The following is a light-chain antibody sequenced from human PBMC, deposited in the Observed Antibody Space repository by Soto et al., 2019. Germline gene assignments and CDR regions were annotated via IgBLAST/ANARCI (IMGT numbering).Light chain of an antibody. CDR2: SYN. Sequence: QSVLTQPPSASGTPGQRVTLSCSGSSSNIGSNTVNWYQQLPGTAPKLLIYSYNQRPSGVPDRFSGSKSVTSASLAISGLKSEDEADYYCAAWDDSRNGYVFGTGTKVTVL. CDR3: AAWDDSRNGYV. J-gene: IGLJ1*01. CDR1: SSNIGSNT. V-gene: IGLV1-44*01.